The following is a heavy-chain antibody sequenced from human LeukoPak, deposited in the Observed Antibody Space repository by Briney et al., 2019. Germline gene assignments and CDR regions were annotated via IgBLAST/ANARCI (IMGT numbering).Heavy chain of an antibody. J-gene: IGHJ4*02. D-gene: IGHD3-3*02. CDR2: ISGSGGNT. V-gene: IGHV3-23*01. CDR1: GFTFSTYT. CDR3: AKAAFSMTSYFLY. Sequence: GGSLRLSGAASGFTFSTYTISWLRQAPGQGLGWVSAISGSGGNTYYADSVKGRFTISRDNSKNTLYLQMDSIRPYTTAVYYAAKAAFSMTSYFLYWGEGALVTASS.